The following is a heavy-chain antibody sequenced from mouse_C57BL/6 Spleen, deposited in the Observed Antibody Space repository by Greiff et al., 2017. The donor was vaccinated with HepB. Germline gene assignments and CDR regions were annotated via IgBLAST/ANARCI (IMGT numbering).Heavy chain of an antibody. J-gene: IGHJ4*01. CDR1: GFNIKDYY. D-gene: IGHD1-1*01. V-gene: IGHV14-1*01. CDR2: IDPEDGDT. Sequence: EVMLVESGAELVRPGASVKLSCTASGFNIKDYYMHWVKQRPEQGLEWIGRIDPEDGDTEYAPKFQGKATMTADTSSNTAYLQLSSLTSEDTAVYYCTTHYYGSSYDYAMDYWGQGTSVTVSS. CDR3: TTHYYGSSYDYAMDY.